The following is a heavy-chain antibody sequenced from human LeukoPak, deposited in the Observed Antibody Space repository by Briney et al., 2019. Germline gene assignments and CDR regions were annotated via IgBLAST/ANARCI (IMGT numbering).Heavy chain of an antibody. J-gene: IGHJ5*02. CDR2: IYYSGSS. Sequence: SETLSLTCSVSGGSISSSSSYWGWIRQPPGKGLEWIGSIYYSGSSFDNPALKSRVTISVDTSKNQLSLKLSSVTAADTAVYYCARSSTASASIVGATGWFDPWGQGTLVTVSS. CDR3: ARSSTASASIVGATGWFDP. D-gene: IGHD1-26*01. CDR1: GGSISSSSSY. V-gene: IGHV4-39*01.